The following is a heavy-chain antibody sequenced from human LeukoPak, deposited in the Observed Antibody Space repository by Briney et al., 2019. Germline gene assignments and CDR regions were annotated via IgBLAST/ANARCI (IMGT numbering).Heavy chain of an antibody. CDR3: ARDNSVGDTAWWFDP. D-gene: IGHD1-26*01. CDR2: INPNSGGT. V-gene: IGHV1-2*02. J-gene: IGHJ5*02. Sequence: GASVKVSCKASGYTFTGYYMNWVRQAPGQGLEWMGWINPNSGGTNYAQKFQGRVTMTRDTSISTAYMELSRLRSDDTAVYYCARDNSVGDTAWWFDPWGQGTLVTVSS. CDR1: GYTFTGYY.